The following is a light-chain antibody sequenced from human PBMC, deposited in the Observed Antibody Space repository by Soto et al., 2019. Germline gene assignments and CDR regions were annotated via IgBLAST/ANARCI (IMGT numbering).Light chain of an antibody. J-gene: IGKJ2*02. V-gene: IGKV1-5*03. Sequence: DTQMTQSPSTLSASVGDRATLTCRASQSINSWLAWYQQKPGEAPKLLIYKASNLETGVPARFSGSGSGTEFTLTISRLQPDDLATYYCQQYNSYSGTFGQGTKVEIK. CDR2: KAS. CDR1: QSINSW. CDR3: QQYNSYSGT.